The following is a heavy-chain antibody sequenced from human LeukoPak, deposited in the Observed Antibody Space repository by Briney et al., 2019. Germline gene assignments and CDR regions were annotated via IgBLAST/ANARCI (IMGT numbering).Heavy chain of an antibody. CDR2: MNPNSGNT. J-gene: IGHJ3*02. D-gene: IGHD2-15*01. CDR3: ARVRYCSGGSCYAFVAFDI. V-gene: IGHV1-8*01. Sequence: ASVKVSCKASGCTFTSYDINWVRQATGQGLEWMGWMNPNSGNTGYAQKFQGRVTMTRNTSISTAYMELSSLRSEDTAVYYCARVRYCSGGSCYAFVAFDIWGQGTMVTVSS. CDR1: GCTFTSYD.